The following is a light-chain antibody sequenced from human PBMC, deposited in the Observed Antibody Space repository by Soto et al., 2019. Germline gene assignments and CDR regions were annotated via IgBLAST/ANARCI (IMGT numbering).Light chain of an antibody. J-gene: IGLJ2*01. CDR2: GNG. CDR3: AAWDDSLVGPV. CDR1: SSNIGSND. V-gene: IGLV1-44*01. Sequence: QSVLTQPPSASGTPGQRVTISCSGSSSNIGSNDVHWYRQLPGTAPKLLIFGNGKRPSGVPDRVSGSKSGTSASLAIGGLQSEDEADYYCAAWDDSLVGPVFGGGTKVTVL.